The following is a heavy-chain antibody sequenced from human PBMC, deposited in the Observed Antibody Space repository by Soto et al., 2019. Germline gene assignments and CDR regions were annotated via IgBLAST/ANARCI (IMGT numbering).Heavy chain of an antibody. CDR3: ASQSSGWLLFAS. V-gene: IGHV3-48*01. D-gene: IGHD5-12*01. Sequence: EVQLVESGGGLVQPGGSLRLSCAASGFTFSSYSMNWVRQAPGKGLEWVSYISSSSSTIYYADSVKGRVTISRDNATNSLYLQMNSLRAEDTAVYYCASQSSGWLLFASWGQGTLVTVSS. J-gene: IGHJ4*02. CDR2: ISSSSSTI. CDR1: GFTFSSYS.